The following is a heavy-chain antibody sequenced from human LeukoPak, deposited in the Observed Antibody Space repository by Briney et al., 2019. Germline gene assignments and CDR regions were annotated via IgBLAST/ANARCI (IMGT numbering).Heavy chain of an antibody. CDR1: GYTFTSYY. D-gene: IGHD3-10*01. Sequence: ASVKVSCKASGYTFTSYYMHWVRQAPGQGLEWMGIINPSGGSTSYAQKFQGRVTMTRDTSTSTAYMELRSLRSDDAAVYYCARDYASGSWYSDYWGQGTLVTVSS. J-gene: IGHJ4*02. CDR2: INPSGGST. V-gene: IGHV1-46*01. CDR3: ARDYASGSWYSDY.